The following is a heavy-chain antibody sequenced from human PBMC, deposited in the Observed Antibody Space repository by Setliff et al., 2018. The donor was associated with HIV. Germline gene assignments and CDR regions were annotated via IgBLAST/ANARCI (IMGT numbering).Heavy chain of an antibody. CDR1: GGSISSYF. J-gene: IGHJ4*02. D-gene: IGHD6-19*01. CDR3: ASGREAVAGALHFDY. CDR2: TYTNGST. Sequence: TSETLSLTCTVSGGSISSYFWSWIRQPPGKGLEWIGYTYTNGSTNYNPSLKSRVTISVDTSKNQFSLKLNSVTAADTAVYYCASGREAVAGALHFDYWGQGPLVTVSS. V-gene: IGHV4-4*08.